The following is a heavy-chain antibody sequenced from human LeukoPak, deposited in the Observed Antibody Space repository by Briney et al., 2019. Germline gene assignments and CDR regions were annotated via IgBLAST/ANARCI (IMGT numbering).Heavy chain of an antibody. Sequence: SETLSLTCTVSGGYISGHYWTWIRQPLGKGLEWIGYIYDSGSTTYNPSLKSRVTISVDTSKNQFSLKLNSLTAADTAVYYCARGGVLKSLDYWGQGTLVTVSS. D-gene: IGHD3-16*01. CDR1: GGYISGHY. J-gene: IGHJ4*02. CDR2: IYDSGST. V-gene: IGHV4-59*11. CDR3: ARGGVLKSLDY.